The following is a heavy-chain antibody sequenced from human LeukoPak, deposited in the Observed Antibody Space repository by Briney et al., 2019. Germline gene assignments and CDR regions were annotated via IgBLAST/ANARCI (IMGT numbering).Heavy chain of an antibody. Sequence: PSETLSLTCIVSGGSISNYYWSWIRQSAGKGLEWIGYISYSGSTYYNPSLKSRVTISVDTSKNQFSLKLSSVTAADTAVYYCARVKYVVRGVIVDASYYFDFWGQGTLVTVSS. CDR1: GGSISNYY. V-gene: IGHV4-59*06. J-gene: IGHJ4*02. CDR3: ARVKYVVRGVIVDASYYFDF. D-gene: IGHD3-10*01. CDR2: ISYSGST.